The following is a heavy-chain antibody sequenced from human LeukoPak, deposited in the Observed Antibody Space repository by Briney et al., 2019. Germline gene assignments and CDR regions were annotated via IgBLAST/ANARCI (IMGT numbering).Heavy chain of an antibody. CDR2: ISSSSSYI. J-gene: IGHJ4*02. D-gene: IGHD1-26*01. CDR1: GFTFSSYS. Sequence: GGSLRLSCAASGFTFSSYSMNWVRQAPGKGLEWVSSISSSSSYIYYADSVKGRFTISRDNAKNSLYLQMNSLRAEDTAVYYCARDLDSGSQFDYWGQGTLVTVSS. V-gene: IGHV3-21*01. CDR3: ARDLDSGSQFDY.